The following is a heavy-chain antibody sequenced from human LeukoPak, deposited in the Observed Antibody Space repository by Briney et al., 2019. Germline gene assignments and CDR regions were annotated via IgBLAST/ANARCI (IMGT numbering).Heavy chain of an antibody. CDR1: GGSFSGYY. Sequence: SETLSLTCAVYGGSFSGYYWSWIRQPPGKGLEWIGEINHSGSTNYNPSLKSRVTISVDTSKNQFSLRLSSVTAADTAVYYCARQQLLWFGELRDAFDIWGQGTMVTVSS. CDR3: ARQQLLWFGELRDAFDI. J-gene: IGHJ3*02. V-gene: IGHV4-34*01. CDR2: INHSGST. D-gene: IGHD3-10*01.